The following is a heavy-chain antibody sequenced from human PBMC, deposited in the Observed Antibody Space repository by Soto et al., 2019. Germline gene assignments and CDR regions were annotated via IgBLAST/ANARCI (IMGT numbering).Heavy chain of an antibody. Sequence: SVKVSCKASGGTFSSYAISWVRQAPGQGLEWMVGIIPIFGTANYAQKFQGRVTITADESTSTAYMELGSLGSGDTAVYYCARDWALDWDPTVVTPVTWGQGTLVTVAS. CDR3: ARDWALDWDPTVVTPVT. CDR2: IIPIFGTA. CDR1: GGTFSSYA. D-gene: IGHD2-21*02. J-gene: IGHJ5*02. V-gene: IGHV1-69*13.